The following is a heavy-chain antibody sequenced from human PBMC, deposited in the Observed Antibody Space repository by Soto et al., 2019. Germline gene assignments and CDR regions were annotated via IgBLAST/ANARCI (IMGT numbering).Heavy chain of an antibody. V-gene: IGHV4-30-2*01. J-gene: IGHJ6*02. CDR1: GGSISSGGYS. CDR3: ARQLLRYFDWTPGGMDV. Sequence: SETLSLICAVSGGSISSGGYSWSWIRQPPGKGLEWIGYIFDSASTYYNPSLKSRVIISVDRSKNQFSLKLSSVTAADTAVYYCARQLLRYFDWTPGGMDVWGQGTTVTVSS. D-gene: IGHD3-9*01. CDR2: IFDSAST.